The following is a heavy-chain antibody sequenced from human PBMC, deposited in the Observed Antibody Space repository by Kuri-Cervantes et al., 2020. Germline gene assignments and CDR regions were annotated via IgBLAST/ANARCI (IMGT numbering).Heavy chain of an antibody. Sequence: GGSLRLSCAASGFTFSDYYMSWIRQAPGNGLEWVSYISSSGSTIYYADSVKGRFTISRDNAKNSLYLQMNSLRAEDTAVYYCARVDYYGSGSYYLFPDYWGQGTLVTVSS. CDR3: ARVDYYGSGSYYLFPDY. J-gene: IGHJ4*02. CDR1: GFTFSDYY. D-gene: IGHD3-10*01. V-gene: IGHV3-11*01. CDR2: ISSSGSTI.